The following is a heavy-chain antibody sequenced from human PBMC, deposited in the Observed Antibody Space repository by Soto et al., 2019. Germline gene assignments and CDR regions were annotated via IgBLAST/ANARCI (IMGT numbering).Heavy chain of an antibody. V-gene: IGHV3-74*01. CDR1: GFTFSRYW. CDR3: ARLGFVGAGDF. D-gene: IGHD2-21*01. Sequence: EVQLAESGGGLIQPGGSLRLSCATSGFTFSRYWIHWVRQAPGGGLVWVSRISGDGGHTDYAESVKGRFTVSRDIAKSTGYLQMNNLRAEDTAIYYCARLGFVGAGDFWGQGLLVTVSS. CDR2: ISGDGGHT. J-gene: IGHJ4*02.